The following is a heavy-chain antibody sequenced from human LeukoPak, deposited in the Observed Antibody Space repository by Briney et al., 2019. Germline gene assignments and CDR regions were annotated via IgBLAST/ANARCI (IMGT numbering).Heavy chain of an antibody. V-gene: IGHV3-74*01. CDR2: INSDGSST. CDR1: GFIFSSYW. Sequence: GGSLRLSCAASGFIFSSYWMHWVRQAPGKGLVWVSRINSDGSSTSYADSVKGRFTISRDNAKNTLYLQMNSLRAEDTAVYYCARGFWSGYLIDYWGQGTLVTVSS. J-gene: IGHJ4*02. D-gene: IGHD3-3*01. CDR3: ARGFWSGYLIDY.